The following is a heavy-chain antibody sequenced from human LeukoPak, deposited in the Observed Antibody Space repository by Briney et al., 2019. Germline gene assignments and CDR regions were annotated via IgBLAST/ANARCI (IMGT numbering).Heavy chain of an antibody. V-gene: IGHV6-1*01. CDR3: ERETDFGVVTN. D-gene: IGHD3-3*01. CDR2: TYYRSQQWHS. J-gene: IGHJ4*02. Sequence: PSQTLSLTCAISGDSVSSNGASWNWIRQSPSRGLEWLGRTYYRSQQWHSDYAPSVKGRITLNPDTSKNQFSLQLNSMTPEDTAVYYCERETDFGVVTNWGQGTLVTVSS. CDR1: GDSVSSNGAS.